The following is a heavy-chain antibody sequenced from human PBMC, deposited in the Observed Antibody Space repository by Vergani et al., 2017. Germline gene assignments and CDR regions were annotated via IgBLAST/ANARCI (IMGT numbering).Heavy chain of an antibody. CDR1: GYTFTSYY. J-gene: IGHJ5*02. V-gene: IGHV1-2*02. CDR2: INPNSGGT. CDR3: ARGYCSGGSCYSDWFDP. Sequence: QVQLVQSGAEVKKPGASVKVSCKASGYTFTSYYMHWVRQAPGQGLEWMGWINPNSGGTNYAQKFQGRVTMTRDTSISTAYMELSRLRSDDTAVYYCARGYCSGGSCYSDWFDPWGQGTLVTVSS. D-gene: IGHD2-15*01.